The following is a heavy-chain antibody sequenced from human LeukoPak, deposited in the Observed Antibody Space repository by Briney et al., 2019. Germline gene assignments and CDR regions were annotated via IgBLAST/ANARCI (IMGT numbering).Heavy chain of an antibody. CDR3: ARDPDQYYDILTGRTAPYGMDV. D-gene: IGHD3-9*01. CDR1: GFPFSAYA. Sequence: GGSLRLSCEASGFPFSAYAMTWVRQAPGKGLEWVSDISAEADSTNYADSVKGRFTISRDNAKNSLYLQMNSLRAEDTAVYYCARDPDQYYDILTGRTAPYGMDVWGQGTTVTVSS. CDR2: ISAEADST. J-gene: IGHJ6*02. V-gene: IGHV3-23*01.